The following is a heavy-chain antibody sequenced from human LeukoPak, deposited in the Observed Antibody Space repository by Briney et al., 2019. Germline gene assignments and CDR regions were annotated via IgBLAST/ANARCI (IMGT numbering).Heavy chain of an antibody. CDR1: GGSISSGGYY. CDR3: ARDIYGGSPQ. D-gene: IGHD4-23*01. V-gene: IGHV4-31*03. Sequence: SGPLSLPCTVSGGSISSGGYYWSWIRQHPGQGLGWIGYIYYSGSTYYNPSLKSRVTISVDTSKNQFSLKLSSVTAADTAVYYCARDIYGGSPQWGQGTLVTVSS. CDR2: IYYSGST. J-gene: IGHJ4*02.